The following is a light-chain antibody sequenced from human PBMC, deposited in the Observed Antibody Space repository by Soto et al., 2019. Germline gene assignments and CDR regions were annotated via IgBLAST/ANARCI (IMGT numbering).Light chain of an antibody. CDR1: QTISSW. J-gene: IGKJ1*01. CDR2: KAS. V-gene: IGKV1-5*03. CDR3: QHYNSYSEA. Sequence: DIQMTQSPSTLSGSVGDRVTITCRASQTISSWLAWYQQKPGKAPKLLIYKASTLKSGVPSRFSGSGSGTEFTLTISSLQPDVFATYYCQHYNSYSEAFGQGTKVKLK.